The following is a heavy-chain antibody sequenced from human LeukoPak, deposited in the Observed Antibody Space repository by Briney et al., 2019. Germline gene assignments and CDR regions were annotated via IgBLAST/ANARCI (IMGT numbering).Heavy chain of an antibody. D-gene: IGHD3-22*01. V-gene: IGHV3-21*01. CDR1: GYTFSSYS. CDR3: ARDQGVYDTSGYYDP. J-gene: IGHJ5*02. CDR2: ISSSSSYI. Sequence: PGGSLRLSCAASGYTFSSYSMNWVRKAPGKGLEWVSSISSSSSYIYYADSVKGRFTISRDNAKSSVYLQMNSLRAEDTAVYYCARDQGVYDTSGYYDPWGQGTLVTVSS.